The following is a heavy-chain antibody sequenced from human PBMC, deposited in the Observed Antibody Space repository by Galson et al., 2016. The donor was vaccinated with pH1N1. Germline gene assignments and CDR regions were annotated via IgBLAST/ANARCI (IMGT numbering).Heavy chain of an antibody. D-gene: IGHD2-8*02. J-gene: IGHJ5*02. Sequence: SLRLSCAASGFTFTDFWMTWVRQPPGRGLEWVANIKQDGSDQNYVDSVKGRFTISRDNAKNSLYLQMDSLGAEDTAVYYCIIEYWSLYHWGQGTLVTVST. CDR1: GFTFTDFW. CDR3: IIEYWSLYH. CDR2: IKQDGSDQ. V-gene: IGHV3-7*01.